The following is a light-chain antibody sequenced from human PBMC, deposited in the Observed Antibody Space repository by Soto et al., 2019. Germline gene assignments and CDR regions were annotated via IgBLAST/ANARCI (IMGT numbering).Light chain of an antibody. CDR2: AVS. J-gene: IGLJ2*01. V-gene: IGLV2-8*01. Sequence: QSALTQPPSASGSPGQSVTISCPGTSTDVGAYNYVSWYQQHPGKAPKLMIYAVSKRPSGVPDRFSGSKSGNTASLTVSGLQADDEADYYCSSYVGNNNLVFGGGTKLTVL. CDR1: STDVGAYNY. CDR3: SSYVGNNNLV.